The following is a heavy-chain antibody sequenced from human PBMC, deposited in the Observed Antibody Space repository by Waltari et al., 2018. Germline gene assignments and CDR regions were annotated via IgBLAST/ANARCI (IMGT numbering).Heavy chain of an antibody. CDR2: INWKGDFI. CDR1: GFTFDDFG. D-gene: IGHD5-12*01. J-gene: IGHJ4*02. V-gene: IGHV3-9*01. Sequence: LVESGGGAVEAGRSLRLSCAASGFTFDDFGMHWVRQAPGKGLEWVSGINWKGDFIGYADSVKGRFTISRDNTRNLLYLQMNSLATEDTAVYYCSWTLDYWGQGTLVTVSS. CDR3: SWTLDY.